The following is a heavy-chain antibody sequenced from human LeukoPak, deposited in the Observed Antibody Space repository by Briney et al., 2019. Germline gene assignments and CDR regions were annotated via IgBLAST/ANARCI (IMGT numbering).Heavy chain of an antibody. D-gene: IGHD4-23*01. CDR3: AKDYATVVPYYFDY. CDR2: ISDSGGST. J-gene: IGHJ4*02. Sequence: GKSLRLSCAASGLTFSGYAMYWVRQAPGKGLEWVSAISDSGGSTYYADSVKGRFTISRDNSKNTLYLQMNSLRAEDTAVYYCAKDYATVVPYYFDYWGQGTLVTVSS. CDR1: GLTFSGYA. V-gene: IGHV3-23*01.